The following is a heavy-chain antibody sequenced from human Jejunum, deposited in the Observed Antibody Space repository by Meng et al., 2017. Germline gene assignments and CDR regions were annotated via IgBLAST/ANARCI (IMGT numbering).Heavy chain of an antibody. CDR2: IYSSGIT. J-gene: IGHJ4*02. D-gene: IGHD4-23*01. V-gene: IGHV4-4*07. CDR3: ARDKGYGGPNDY. CDR1: GGSMGGFY. Sequence: QLQLQEAGPGLVKPSETLSLTCTVSGGSMGGFYWSWIRQPAEKGLEWIGRIYSSGITNYNASLKSRVSMSVDTSNNQFSLTLHSVTAADTAVYYCARDKGYGGPNDYWGQGALVTVSS.